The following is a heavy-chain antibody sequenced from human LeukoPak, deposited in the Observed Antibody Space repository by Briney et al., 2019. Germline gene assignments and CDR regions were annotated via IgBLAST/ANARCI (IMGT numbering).Heavy chain of an antibody. CDR2: IVGGGGTT. CDR3: ARHGTYRYPDF. Sequence: PGGSLRLSCAASGFTFSSYGMTWVRQAPGKGLEWVSAIVGGGGTTYYADSVKGRFTISRDNSKNTLYLEMNSLRAEDTAVYYCARHGTYRYPDFWGQGTLLTVSS. V-gene: IGHV3-23*01. D-gene: IGHD1-14*01. J-gene: IGHJ4*02. CDR1: GFTFSSYG.